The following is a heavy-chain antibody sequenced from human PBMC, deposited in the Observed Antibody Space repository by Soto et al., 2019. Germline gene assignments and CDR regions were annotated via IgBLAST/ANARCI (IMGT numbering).Heavy chain of an antibody. Sequence: QVQLQESGPGLVKHSQTLSLTCTVSGGSNIRDGYYWSWIRQHPGKGLEWIAYISYSGSSYSNPSLKSRVTISADTSKNQCSLRLTSVTAADTAVYFCARATPAGSADFWGQGTLVTVSS. CDR3: ARATPAGSADF. D-gene: IGHD2-2*01. V-gene: IGHV4-31*03. CDR1: GGSNIRDGYY. CDR2: ISYSGSS. J-gene: IGHJ4*02.